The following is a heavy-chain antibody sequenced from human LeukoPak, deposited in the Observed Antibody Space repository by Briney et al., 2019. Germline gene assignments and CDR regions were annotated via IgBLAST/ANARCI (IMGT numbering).Heavy chain of an antibody. CDR1: GYTFTGYY. J-gene: IGHJ3*02. D-gene: IGHD3-22*01. Sequence: ASVKVSCKASGYTFTGYYMHWVRQAPGQGLEWMGWINPNSGGKNYAQKFQGRVTMTRDTSISTAYMELSRLRSDDTAVYYCARVAYDSSGYYYAFGAFDIWGQGTMVTVSS. CDR2: INPNSGGK. CDR3: ARVAYDSSGYYYAFGAFDI. V-gene: IGHV1-2*02.